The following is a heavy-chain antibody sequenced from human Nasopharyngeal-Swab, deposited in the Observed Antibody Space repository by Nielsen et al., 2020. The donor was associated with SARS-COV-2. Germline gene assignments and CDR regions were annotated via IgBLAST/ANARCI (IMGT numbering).Heavy chain of an antibody. CDR3: ARVFYGSVNSRWHFDL. D-gene: IGHD3-10*01. J-gene: IGHJ2*01. CDR2: IRNKANTYTT. Sequence: WIRQPPGKGLEWVGRIRNKANTYTTEYAASVEGRFTVSRDDSKNSLYLQMNSLKTEDTAVYYCARVFYGSVNSRWHFDLWGRGTLVTVSS. V-gene: IGHV3-72*01.